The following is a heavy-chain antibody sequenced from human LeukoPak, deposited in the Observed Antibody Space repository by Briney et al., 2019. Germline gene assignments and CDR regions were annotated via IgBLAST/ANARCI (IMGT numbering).Heavy chain of an antibody. Sequence: SETLSLTCAVYGGSFSGYYWSWIRQPPGKGLEWIGEIKHSGSTNYNPSLKSRVTISVDTSKNQFSLKLSSVTAADTAVYYCAREGRGYSGYARYWGQGTLVTVSS. CDR3: AREGRGYSGYARY. CDR1: GGSFSGYY. CDR2: IKHSGST. J-gene: IGHJ4*02. V-gene: IGHV4-34*01. D-gene: IGHD5-12*01.